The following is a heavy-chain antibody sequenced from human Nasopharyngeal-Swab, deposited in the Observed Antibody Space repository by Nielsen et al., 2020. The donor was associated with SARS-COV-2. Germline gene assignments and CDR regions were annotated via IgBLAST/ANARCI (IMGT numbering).Heavy chain of an antibody. V-gene: IGHV3-48*01. Sequence: VRQAPGKGLEWVSYISSSGNTIYYADSVKGRFTISRDNSKNTLYLQMNLRAEDTAVYYCARDRAEMAVASMDVWGKGTTVTVSS. D-gene: IGHD5-24*01. J-gene: IGHJ6*03. CDR2: ISSSGNTI. CDR3: ARDRAEMAVASMDV.